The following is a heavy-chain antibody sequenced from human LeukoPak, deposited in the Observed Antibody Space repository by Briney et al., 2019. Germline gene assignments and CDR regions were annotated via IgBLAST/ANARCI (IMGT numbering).Heavy chain of an antibody. CDR3: ARGDYGDYYFDY. CDR2: ISGSGGST. Sequence: GGSLRLSCAASGFTFSNYAMSWVRQAPGKGLEWVSGISGSGGSTYYADSVKGRFTISRDNAKNSLYLQINSLRADDTAVYYCARGDYGDYYFDYWGQGTLVTVSS. J-gene: IGHJ4*02. CDR1: GFTFSNYA. V-gene: IGHV3-23*01. D-gene: IGHD4-17*01.